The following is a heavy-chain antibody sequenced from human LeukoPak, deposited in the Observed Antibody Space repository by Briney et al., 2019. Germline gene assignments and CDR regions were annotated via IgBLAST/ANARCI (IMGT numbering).Heavy chain of an antibody. CDR2: IRYDKSNE. D-gene: IGHD5-24*01. CDR3: ARDYSSGYHSDGPRFDP. J-gene: IGHJ5*02. CDR1: GFIFSNFG. Sequence: GGSLRLSCTVSGFIFSNFGMHWVRQAPGKGLEWLAYIRYDKSNEYYADFVKGRFTISRDNSKNVLYLQMNSLRPEDTALYLCARDYSSGYHSDGPRFDPWGQGTLVTVSS. V-gene: IGHV3-30*02.